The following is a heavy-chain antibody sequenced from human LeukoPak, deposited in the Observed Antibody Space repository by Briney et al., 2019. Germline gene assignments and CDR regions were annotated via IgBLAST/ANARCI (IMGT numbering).Heavy chain of an antibody. CDR3: ARGDPGDGYNEDPY. D-gene: IGHD5-24*01. Sequence: ASVKVSSKTSGYTLREYYIHWVPLAPGQGLEWMGWINPNNGDTNYAQKFQGRVTMTRDPSITTVYMELSRLTSDDTAVYYCARGDPGDGYNEDPYWGQGTLVTVSS. V-gene: IGHV1-2*02. J-gene: IGHJ4*02. CDR2: INPNNGDT. CDR1: GYTLREYY.